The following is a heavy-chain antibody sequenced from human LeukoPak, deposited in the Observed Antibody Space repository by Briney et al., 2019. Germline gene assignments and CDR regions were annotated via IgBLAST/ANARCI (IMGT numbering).Heavy chain of an antibody. CDR1: GFSFSNSE. Sequence: GGSLRLSCAASGFSFSNSEFHWVRQVTGKGLEWVSAIGTIGDTYYPDSVKGRFTISRDNSKNTLFLLMNSLRAEDTAVYYCAKDVMITFGPVMAPPFDYWGQGTLVTVSS. CDR3: AKDVMITFGPVMAPPFDY. CDR2: IGTIGDT. V-gene: IGHV3-13*01. D-gene: IGHD3-16*01. J-gene: IGHJ4*02.